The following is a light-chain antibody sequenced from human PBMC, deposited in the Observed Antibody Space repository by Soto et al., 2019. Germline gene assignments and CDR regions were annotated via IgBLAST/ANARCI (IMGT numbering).Light chain of an antibody. Sequence: EVVMTQSPATLSVSPGERATLSCRASQSVNANLAWYQQKPGQAPRLLIHGASNRATGIPARFSGSGFGTEFILTISSLQSEDVSVYYCQQYNTWLWTFGQGIKVEI. CDR2: GAS. J-gene: IGKJ1*01. CDR1: QSVNAN. V-gene: IGKV3-15*01. CDR3: QQYNTWLWT.